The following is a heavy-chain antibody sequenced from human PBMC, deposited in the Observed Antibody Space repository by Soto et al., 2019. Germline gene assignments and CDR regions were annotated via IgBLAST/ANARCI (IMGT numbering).Heavy chain of an antibody. D-gene: IGHD1-7*01. J-gene: IGHJ6*02. CDR2: TYYRSKWYN. CDR3: AKNELRSYYYGMDV. CDR1: GDSVSSNSAA. V-gene: IGHV6-1*01. Sequence: SQTLSLTCAISGDSVSSNSAAWNWIRQSPSRGLEWLGRTYYRSKWYNDYAVSVKSRVTINPDTSKNQFSLQLNSVTPEDTAVYYCAKNELRSYYYGMDVWGQGTTVTVSS.